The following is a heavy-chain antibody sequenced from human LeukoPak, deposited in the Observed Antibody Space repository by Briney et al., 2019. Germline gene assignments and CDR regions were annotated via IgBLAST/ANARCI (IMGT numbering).Heavy chain of an antibody. Sequence: GGSLRLSCAASGFIFNDYGMSWVRQAPGKGLEWVSGISGSGSSTYFADSVKGRFTISRDNAKNSLYLQMNSLRAEDTAVYYCATPVPPFTMVRGLTDYWGQGTLVTVSS. J-gene: IGHJ4*02. CDR3: ATPVPPFTMVRGLTDY. CDR1: GFIFNDYG. CDR2: ISGSGSST. V-gene: IGHV3-23*01. D-gene: IGHD3-10*01.